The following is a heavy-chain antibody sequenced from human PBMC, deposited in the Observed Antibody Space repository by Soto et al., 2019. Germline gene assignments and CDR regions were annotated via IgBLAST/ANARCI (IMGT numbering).Heavy chain of an antibody. Sequence: PGGSLRLSCAASGDTFSSNAMSWIRQAPGKGLEWVSAISAGGGTTSYSDSVKGRFTISRDNSKSTLYLQMNTLKAEDTAAYYCAKDIRSIWTKNWFDPWGQGTLDPVSS. V-gene: IGHV3-23*01. D-gene: IGHD6-6*01. CDR1: GDTFSSNA. J-gene: IGHJ5*02. CDR2: ISAGGGTT. CDR3: AKDIRSIWTKNWFDP.